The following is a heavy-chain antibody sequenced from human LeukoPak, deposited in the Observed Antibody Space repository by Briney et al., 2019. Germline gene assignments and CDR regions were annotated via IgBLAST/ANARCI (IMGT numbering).Heavy chain of an antibody. V-gene: IGHV5-51*01. J-gene: IGHJ5*02. Sequence: GESLKISCKASGYRFTDYWIAWVRQMPGIGLEWMGIIFPGDSNARYRPSFQGHVTISVDKSISTAYLQWSSLKASDTAMYYCASTYDFWSGYYSWGQGTLVTVSS. CDR1: GYRFTDYW. D-gene: IGHD3-3*01. CDR2: IFPGDSNA. CDR3: ASTYDFWSGYYS.